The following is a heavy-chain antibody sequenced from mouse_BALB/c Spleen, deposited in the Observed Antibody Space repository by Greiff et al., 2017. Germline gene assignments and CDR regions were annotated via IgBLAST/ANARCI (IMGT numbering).Heavy chain of an antibody. CDR1: GFTFSSFG. CDR3: ARSPSGGYFDV. CDR2: ISSGSSTI. J-gene: IGHJ1*01. Sequence: EVKLMESGGGLVQPGGSRKLSCAASGFTFSSFGMHWVRQAPEKGLEWVAYISSGSSTIYYADTVKGRFTISRDNPKNTLFLQMTSLRSEDTAMYYCARSPSGGYFDVWGAGTTVTVSS. V-gene: IGHV5-17*02.